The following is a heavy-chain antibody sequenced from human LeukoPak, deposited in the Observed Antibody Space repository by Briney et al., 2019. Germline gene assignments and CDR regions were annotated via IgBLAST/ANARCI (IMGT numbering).Heavy chain of an antibody. D-gene: IGHD2-2*01. CDR2: IRYDGSNK. CDR3: AKEPCSSTSCYLFDY. Sequence: GGSLRLSCAASGFTFSSYGMHWVRQAPGKGLEWVAFIRYDGSNKYYADSVKGRFTISRDNSKNTLYLQMNSLRAEDTAVYYCAKEPCSSTSCYLFDYWGQGTLVTVSS. CDR1: GFTFSSYG. J-gene: IGHJ4*02. V-gene: IGHV3-30*02.